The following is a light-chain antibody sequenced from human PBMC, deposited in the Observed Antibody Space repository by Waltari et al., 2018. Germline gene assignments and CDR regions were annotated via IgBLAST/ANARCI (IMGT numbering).Light chain of an antibody. Sequence: EIVLTQSPGTLSLSPGARAALSCRPSQSVSSSHLAWYQQKPGQAPRLLIYGASFRAAGIPDKFSGSGSGTDFTLTISRLEPEDFAVYYCQQYGTSPWTFGPGTRVEIK. CDR2: GAS. CDR1: QSVSSSH. J-gene: IGKJ1*01. V-gene: IGKV3-20*01. CDR3: QQYGTSPWT.